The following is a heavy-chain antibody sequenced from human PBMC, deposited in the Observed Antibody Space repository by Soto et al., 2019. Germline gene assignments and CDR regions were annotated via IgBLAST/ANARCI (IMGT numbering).Heavy chain of an antibody. V-gene: IGHV4-59*01. CDR2: IYYSGSN. CDR1: GGSISSYY. D-gene: IGHD5-18*01. CDR3: ARGGTHRWIQPPGYFDY. J-gene: IGHJ4*02. Sequence: SETLSLTCTVSGGSISSYYWSCIRQPPGKGLEWIGYIYYSGSNNYNPSLKSRVTISVDTSKNQFSLKMSSVTAADTAVYYCARGGTHRWIQPPGYFDYSGQGTMVTVSS.